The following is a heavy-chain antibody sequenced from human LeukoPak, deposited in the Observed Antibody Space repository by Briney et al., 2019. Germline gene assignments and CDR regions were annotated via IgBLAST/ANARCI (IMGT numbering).Heavy chain of an antibody. CDR2: IIPIFGTA. CDR3: ARDGVVPAAMKRYYYYMDV. J-gene: IGHJ6*03. V-gene: IGHV1-69*06. Sequence: GASVKVSCKASGGTFSSYAISWVRQAPGQGLEWMGGIIPIFGTANYAQKFQGRVTITADKSTSTAYMELSSLRSEDTAVYYCARDGVVPAAMKRYYYYMDVWGKGTTVTVSS. D-gene: IGHD2-2*01. CDR1: GGTFSSYA.